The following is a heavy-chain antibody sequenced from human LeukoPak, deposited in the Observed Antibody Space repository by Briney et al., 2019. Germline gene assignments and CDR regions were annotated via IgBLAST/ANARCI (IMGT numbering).Heavy chain of an antibody. J-gene: IGHJ6*03. CDR3: ARGYDSSGYYYAYYYYYMDV. Sequence: GASVKVSCKASGGTFSSYAISWVRQAPGQGLEWMGGIIPIFGTANYAQKFQGRVTITADESTSTAYMELSSLRSEDTAVYYCARGYDSSGYYYAYYYYYMDVWGKGTTVTVSS. CDR1: GGTFSSYA. D-gene: IGHD3-22*01. CDR2: IIPIFGTA. V-gene: IGHV1-69*13.